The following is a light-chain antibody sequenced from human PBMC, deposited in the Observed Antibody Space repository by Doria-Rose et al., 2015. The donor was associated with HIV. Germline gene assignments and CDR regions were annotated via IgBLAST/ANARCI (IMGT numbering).Light chain of an antibody. CDR2: YGS. Sequence: LSPWERSTLSLRASQSFSSPYLAWYQQKPGHAASLLIYYGSTRSTGIPDRFSASGSGTDFTCTINRLDHEDFELYYCHQYGTSLTFVKGTK. J-gene: IGKJ1*01. CDR3: HQYGTSLT. CDR1: QSFSSPY. V-gene: IGKV3-20*01.